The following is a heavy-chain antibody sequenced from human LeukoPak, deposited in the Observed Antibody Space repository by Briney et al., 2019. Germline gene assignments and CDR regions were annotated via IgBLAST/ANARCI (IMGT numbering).Heavy chain of an antibody. CDR3: ARDRGTTGTTPPYYFDY. D-gene: IGHD1-1*01. J-gene: IGHJ4*02. Sequence: PGGSLRLSCAASGFTFSTYNMNWVRQAPGKGLEWVSSITSSSSYTFYADSVRGRFTISRDNAKNSLYLQMNSLRAEDTALYYCARDRGTTGTTPPYYFDYWGQGTLVTVSS. CDR1: GFTFSTYN. CDR2: ITSSSSYT. V-gene: IGHV3-21*04.